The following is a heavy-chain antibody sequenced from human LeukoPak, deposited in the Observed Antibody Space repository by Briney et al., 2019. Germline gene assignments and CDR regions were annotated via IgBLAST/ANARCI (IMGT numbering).Heavy chain of an antibody. J-gene: IGHJ6*02. Sequence: GESLKISCKGSGYSFTSQWIGWVRQMPGKGLEWMGIIYHADSDTKYSPSFQGQVTISVDKSISTAYLQWSSLKASDTAIYYCARWMFYYGSGVFHYHGMDVWGQGTTVTVSS. CDR3: ARWMFYYGSGVFHYHGMDV. V-gene: IGHV5-51*01. CDR1: GYSFTSQW. D-gene: IGHD3-10*01. CDR2: IYHADSDT.